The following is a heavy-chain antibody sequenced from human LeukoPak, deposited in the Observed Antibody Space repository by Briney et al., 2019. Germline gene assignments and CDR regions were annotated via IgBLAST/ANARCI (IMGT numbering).Heavy chain of an antibody. CDR3: ARGYSGSYRIDY. CDR2: INSDGSST. V-gene: IGHV3-74*03. J-gene: IGHJ4*01. D-gene: IGHD1-26*01. Sequence: AGGSLRLSCAASGFTFSSYWMHWVRQAPGKGLVWVSRINSDGSSTTYADSVKGRFTISRDTAKNTLYLQMNSLRADDTAVYYCARGYSGSYRIDYWGHGTLVTVSS. CDR1: GFTFSSYW.